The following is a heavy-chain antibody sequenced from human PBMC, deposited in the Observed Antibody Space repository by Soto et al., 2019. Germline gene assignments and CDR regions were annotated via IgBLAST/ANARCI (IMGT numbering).Heavy chain of an antibody. J-gene: IGHJ4*02. D-gene: IGHD1-26*01. CDR2: INPSGGST. CDR3: ARDSSETPSYSGSYLAHLDY. V-gene: IGHV1-46*01. CDR1: GYTFTSYY. Sequence: GASVKVSCKASGYTFTSYYMHWVRQAPGQGLEWMGIINPSGGSTSYAQKFQGRVTMTRDTSTSTVYMELSSLRSEDTAVYYCARDSSETPSYSGSYLAHLDYWGQGTLVTVSS.